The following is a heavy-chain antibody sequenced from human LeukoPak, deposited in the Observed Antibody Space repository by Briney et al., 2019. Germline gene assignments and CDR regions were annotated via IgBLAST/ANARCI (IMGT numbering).Heavy chain of an antibody. CDR3: ARSKKGRYMKEGLYYYDSSGYYFDY. D-gene: IGHD3-22*01. CDR2: IYYSGST. Sequence: PSETLSLTCTVSGGSISSYYWSWIRQPPGKGLEWIGYIYYSGSTNYNPSLKSRVTISVDTSKNQFSLKLSSVTAADTAVYYCARSKKGRYMKEGLYYYDSSGYYFDYWGQGTLVTVSS. J-gene: IGHJ4*02. CDR1: GGSISSYY. V-gene: IGHV4-59*12.